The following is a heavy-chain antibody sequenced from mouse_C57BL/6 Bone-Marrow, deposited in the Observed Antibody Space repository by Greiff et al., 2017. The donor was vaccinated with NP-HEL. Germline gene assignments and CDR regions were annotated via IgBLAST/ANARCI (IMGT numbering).Heavy chain of an antibody. V-gene: IGHV1-81*01. D-gene: IGHD1-1*01. CDR2: IYPRSGNT. CDR1: GYTFTSYG. J-gene: IGHJ3*01. Sequence: QVQLKQSGAELARPGASVKLSCKASGYTFTSYGISWVKQRTGQGLEWIGEIYPRSGNTYYNEKFKGKATLTADKSSSTAYMELRSLTSEDSAVYFCGRDDGSSYGFAYWGQGTLVTVSA. CDR3: GRDDGSSYGFAY.